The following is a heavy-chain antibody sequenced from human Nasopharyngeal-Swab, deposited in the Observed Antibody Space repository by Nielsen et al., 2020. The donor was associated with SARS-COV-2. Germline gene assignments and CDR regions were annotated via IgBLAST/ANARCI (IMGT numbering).Heavy chain of an antibody. CDR1: GYTFTSYA. CDR3: ASLVVAATHSKYYYYGMDV. J-gene: IGHJ6*02. Sequence: ASVKVSCKASGYTFTSYAMNWVRQAPGQGLEWMGWINTNTGNPTYAQGFTGRFVFSLGTSVSTAYLQISSLKAEDTAVYYCASLVVAATHSKYYYYGMDVWGQGTTVTVSS. V-gene: IGHV7-4-1*02. D-gene: IGHD2-15*01. CDR2: INTNTGNP.